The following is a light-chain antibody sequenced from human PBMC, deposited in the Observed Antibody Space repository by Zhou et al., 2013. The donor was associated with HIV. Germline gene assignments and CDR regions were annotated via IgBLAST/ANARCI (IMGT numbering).Light chain of an antibody. J-gene: IGKJ1*01. CDR1: QSVSNS. CDR2: GAS. Sequence: EIVMTQSPATLSVSPGERVTLSCRASQSVSNSLAWYQQKGGQAPRLLIHGASSTANGVPARFSGSGSGTDFTGTDFTLTITRLEPEDFAVYYCQQYGSSPKTFGQGTKVEIK. V-gene: IGKV3-20*01. CDR3: QQYGSSPKT.